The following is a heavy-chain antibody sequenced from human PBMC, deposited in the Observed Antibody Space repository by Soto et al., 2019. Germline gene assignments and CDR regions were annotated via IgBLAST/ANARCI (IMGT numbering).Heavy chain of an antibody. D-gene: IGHD2-21*02. CDR2: IYYSGRT. CDR1: GVSISSGGYY. Sequence: SETLSLTCTVSGVSISSGGYYWSWIRQHPGKGLEWIGNIYYSGRTYYNPSLKSRVILSVDTSKNHFSLTLRSVTAADSAMYYCVSVIGGDSEYYFDFWGQGALVTVSS. J-gene: IGHJ4*02. V-gene: IGHV4-31*03. CDR3: VSVIGGDSEYYFDF.